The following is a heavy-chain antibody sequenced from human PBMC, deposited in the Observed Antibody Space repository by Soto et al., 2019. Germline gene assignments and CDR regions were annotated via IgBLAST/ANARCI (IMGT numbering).Heavy chain of an antibody. V-gene: IGHV1-69*01. Sequence: QVQLVQSGAEVKKPGSSVKVSCKASGGTFSSYAISWVRQAPGQGLEWMGGIIPIFGTANYAQKFQGRVTITADESTSTAYMELSSLTSEDTAVYYWASLDSSGYYSIDYWGQGTLVTVSS. CDR3: ASLDSSGYYSIDY. CDR2: IIPIFGTA. J-gene: IGHJ4*02. D-gene: IGHD3-22*01. CDR1: GGTFSSYA.